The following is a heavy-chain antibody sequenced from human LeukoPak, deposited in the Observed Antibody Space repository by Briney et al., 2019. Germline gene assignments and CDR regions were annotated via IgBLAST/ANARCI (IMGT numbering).Heavy chain of an antibody. V-gene: IGHV1-69*05. CDR1: GGTFSNYA. J-gene: IGHJ6*03. Sequence: GASVKVSCKASGGTFSNYAISWVRQAPGQGLEWMGGIIPIFGTANYAQKLQGRVTMTTDTSTSTAYMELRSLRSDDTAVYYCAXXXXXARPRYYYMDVWGKGTTVTVSS. CDR3: AXXXXXARPRYYYMDV. CDR2: IIPIFGTA. D-gene: IGHD6-6*01.